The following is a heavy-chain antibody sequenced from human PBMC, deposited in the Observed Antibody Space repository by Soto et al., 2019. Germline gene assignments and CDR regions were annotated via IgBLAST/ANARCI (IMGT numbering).Heavy chain of an antibody. CDR1: GGSISSGDYY. D-gene: IGHD2-2*01. CDR2: IYYSGST. Sequence: SETLSLTCTVSGGSISSGDYYWSWIRQPPGKGLEWIGYIYYSGSTYYNPSLKSRVTISVDTSKNQFSLKLSSVTAADTAVYYCARDNPPTRLYADYYYGKDGGGQGTTFTVSS. V-gene: IGHV4-30-4*01. J-gene: IGHJ6*01. CDR3: ARDNPPTRLYADYYYGKDG.